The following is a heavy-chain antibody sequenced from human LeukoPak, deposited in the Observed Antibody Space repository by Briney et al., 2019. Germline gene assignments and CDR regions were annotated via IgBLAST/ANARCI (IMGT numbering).Heavy chain of an antibody. Sequence: GGSLRLSCAASGFTFSSYSMNWVRQAPGKGLEWVSAISGSGGSTYYADSVKGRFTISRDNSKNTLYLQMNSLRAEDTAVYYCAKDGVLMVYTPRYFDLWGRGTLVTVSS. D-gene: IGHD2-8*01. J-gene: IGHJ2*01. CDR1: GFTFSSYS. V-gene: IGHV3-23*01. CDR2: ISGSGGST. CDR3: AKDGVLMVYTPRYFDL.